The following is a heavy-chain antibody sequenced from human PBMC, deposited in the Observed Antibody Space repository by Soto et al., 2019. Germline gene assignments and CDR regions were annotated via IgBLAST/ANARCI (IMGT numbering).Heavy chain of an antibody. CDR3: AEESGGYDSSTRYGLDV. CDR1: GGSINTVGYY. Sequence: PSETLSLTCSVSGGSINTVGYYWTWIRQQPGKGLEWIGYIYYSGSRDYNPSLKSRVSMSVDASKNQFSLNLTSVTAADTAVYYCAEESGGYDSSTRYGLDVWGQGTTVTVSS. V-gene: IGHV4-31*03. D-gene: IGHD6-25*01. J-gene: IGHJ6*02. CDR2: IYYSGSR.